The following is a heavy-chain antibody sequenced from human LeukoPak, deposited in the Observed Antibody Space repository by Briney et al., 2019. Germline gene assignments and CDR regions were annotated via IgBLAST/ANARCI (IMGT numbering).Heavy chain of an antibody. J-gene: IGHJ1*01. Sequence: GGSLRLSRAASGFILSSYSMHWVRQAPGKGLQFVSAISRNGGDTYYANSVKGRFTISRDISQNTLYLQMGSLRSEDLAVYYCARVDSGSACASWGQGILVTVSS. CDR2: ISRNGGDT. CDR3: ARVDSGSACAS. V-gene: IGHV3-64*01. D-gene: IGHD6-19*01. CDR1: GFILSSYS.